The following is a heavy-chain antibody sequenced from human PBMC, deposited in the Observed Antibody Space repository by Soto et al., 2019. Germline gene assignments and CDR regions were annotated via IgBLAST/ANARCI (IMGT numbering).Heavy chain of an antibody. V-gene: IGHV3-23*01. Sequence: DVQLLESGGGLVQPEGSLRLSCAASGFTFSSYAMGWVRQGPGKGLEWVAVVSIGGSTHYADSVRGRFTISSDNSKNTLSLQRNRLTAEDTGVYFCAKGRGAGGHFDYWGQGALVTVSS. D-gene: IGHD2-15*01. CDR2: VSIGGST. CDR1: GFTFSSYA. CDR3: AKGRGAGGHFDY. J-gene: IGHJ4*02.